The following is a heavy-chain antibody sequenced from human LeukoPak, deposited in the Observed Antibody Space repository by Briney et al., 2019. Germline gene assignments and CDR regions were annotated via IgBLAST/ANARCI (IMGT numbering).Heavy chain of an antibody. CDR1: GGTFSSYA. D-gene: IGHD1-1*01. CDR3: ARGARNWNDQPADAFDI. Sequence: SVKVSCKASGGTFSSYAISWVRQAPGQGLEWMGGIIPIFGTANYAQKFQGRVTITTDESTSTAYMELSSLRSEDTAVYYCARGARNWNDQPADAFDIWGQGTMVTVSS. CDR2: IIPIFGTA. V-gene: IGHV1-69*05. J-gene: IGHJ3*02.